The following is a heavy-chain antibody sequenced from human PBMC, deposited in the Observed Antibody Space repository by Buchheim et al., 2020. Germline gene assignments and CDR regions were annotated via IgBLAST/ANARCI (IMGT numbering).Heavy chain of an antibody. V-gene: IGHV4-39*07. CDR3: ASGSRWLQQTMDY. CDR1: GGSISSSSYY. Sequence: QLQLQESGPGLVKPSETLSLTCTVSGGSISSSSYYWGWIRQPPGKGLEWIGEINHSGSTNYNPSLKSRVTISVDTSKNQFSLKLSSVTAADTAVYYCASGSRWLQQTMDYWGQGTL. D-gene: IGHD5-24*01. J-gene: IGHJ4*02. CDR2: INHSGST.